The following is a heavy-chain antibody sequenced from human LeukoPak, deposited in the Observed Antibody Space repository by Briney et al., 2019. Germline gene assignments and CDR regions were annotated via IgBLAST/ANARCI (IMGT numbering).Heavy chain of an antibody. CDR1: GGSLSGYY. CDR3: ARGILLWFGETQFDY. V-gene: IGHV4-34*01. J-gene: IGHJ4*02. D-gene: IGHD3-10*01. Sequence: SETLSLTCAVYGGSLSGYYWSWVRQPPGKGLEWIGEINHRGSTNYNPSLKSRVTISVDTSKNQFSLKLSSVTAADTAVYYCARGILLWFGETQFDYWGQGTLVTVSS. CDR2: INHRGST.